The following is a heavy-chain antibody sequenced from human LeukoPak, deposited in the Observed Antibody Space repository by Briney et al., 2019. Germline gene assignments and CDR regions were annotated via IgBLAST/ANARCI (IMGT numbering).Heavy chain of an antibody. V-gene: IGHV1-2*02. Sequence: ASVKVSCKASRYTFTRFGITWVRQAPGQGLEWMGWINPNSGGTNYAQKFQGRVTMTRDMSISTAYMELSRLRSDDTAVYYCARALVATGFDYWGQGTLVTVSS. D-gene: IGHD5-12*01. CDR3: ARALVATGFDY. CDR1: RYTFTRFG. J-gene: IGHJ4*02. CDR2: INPNSGGT.